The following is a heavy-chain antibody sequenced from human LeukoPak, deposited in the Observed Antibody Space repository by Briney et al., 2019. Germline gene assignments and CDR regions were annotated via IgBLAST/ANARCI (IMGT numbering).Heavy chain of an antibody. CDR2: INPNSGGT. Sequence: ASMKVSCKASGYIFTGYYIRWVRQAPGQGLEWMGSINPNSGGTNYEKKFQGRVTMTRDTSISTAYLELSRLRSDDTAVYYCARDSPLDYGDYGIDYWGQGTLVTVSS. V-gene: IGHV1-2*02. CDR3: ARDSPLDYGDYGIDY. J-gene: IGHJ4*02. D-gene: IGHD4-17*01. CDR1: GYIFTGYY.